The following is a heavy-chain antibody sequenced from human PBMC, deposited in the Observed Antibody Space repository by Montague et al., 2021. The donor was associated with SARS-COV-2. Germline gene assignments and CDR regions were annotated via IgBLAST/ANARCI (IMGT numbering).Heavy chain of an antibody. D-gene: IGHD3-22*01. Sequence: SETLSLTCAGAGGLRSSREWWTCVRQPPREGVGCLGVVNNSGSTNYNPSLKSRVTISVDKSKNQFSLKLSSVTAADTAVYYCAREPYYYDSSGYPYYYYYYGMDVWGQGTTVTVSS. CDR3: AREPYYYDSSGYPYYYYYYGMDV. V-gene: IGHV4-4*02. CDR1: GGLRSSREW. J-gene: IGHJ6*02. CDR2: VNNSGST.